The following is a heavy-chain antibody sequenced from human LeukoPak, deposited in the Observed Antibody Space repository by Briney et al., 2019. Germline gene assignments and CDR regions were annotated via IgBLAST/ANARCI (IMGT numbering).Heavy chain of an antibody. CDR1: GYTFTSYA. J-gene: IGHJ4*02. D-gene: IGHD5-24*01. V-gene: IGHV1-2*02. CDR3: ARDRYGDGFAHFDY. Sequence: GASVKVSCQAAGYTFTSYAMHWGRQAPGQGLEWMGWITPSGGTNYPQKFQGRVAITRDTSISTAYMDLSRLTSDDTAVYYCARDRYGDGFAHFDYWGQGALVTVSS. CDR2: ITPSGGT.